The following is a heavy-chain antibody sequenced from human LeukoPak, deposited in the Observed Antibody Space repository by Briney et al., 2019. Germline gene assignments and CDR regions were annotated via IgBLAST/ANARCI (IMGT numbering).Heavy chain of an antibody. CDR2: IWYDGSNK. CDR3: ARELDLAWFDP. V-gene: IGHV3-33*01. CDR1: GFTFSSYG. J-gene: IGHJ5*02. Sequence: GGSLRLSCAASGFTFSSYGMHWVRQAPGKGLEWVAVIWYDGSNKYYADSVKGRFTISRDNSKNTLYLQMNSLRAEDTAVYYCARELDLAWFDPWGQGTLVTVSS. D-gene: IGHD5-12*01.